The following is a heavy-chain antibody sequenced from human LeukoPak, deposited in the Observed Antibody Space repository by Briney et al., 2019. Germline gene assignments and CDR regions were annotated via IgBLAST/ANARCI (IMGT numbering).Heavy chain of an antibody. CDR2: IYPGDSDT. V-gene: IGHV5-51*01. D-gene: IGHD5-18*01. CDR1: GYSFTSYW. J-gene: IGHJ4*02. Sequence: GESLKISCKGSGYSFTSYWIGWVRQMLGKGLEWMGIIYPGDSDTRYSPSFQGQVTISADKSISTAYLQWSSLKASDTAMYYCARRPRGYSYGGYYFDYWGQGTLVTVSS. CDR3: ARRPRGYSYGGYYFDY.